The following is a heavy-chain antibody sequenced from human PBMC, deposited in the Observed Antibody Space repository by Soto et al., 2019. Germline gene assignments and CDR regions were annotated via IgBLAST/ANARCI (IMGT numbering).Heavy chain of an antibody. Sequence: EVQLVESGGGLVQPGGSLRLSCAACGFPFSIYSMNLVRQAPGKGLEWSSYITSDTNTIKYADSVKGRFTISRDNAKNLVYLQMNSLRDEDTAVYFCARSVEGHFDYWGQGTVVTVSS. J-gene: IGHJ4*02. CDR3: ARSVEGHFDY. CDR2: ITSDTNTI. CDR1: GFPFSIYS. V-gene: IGHV3-48*02. D-gene: IGHD6-19*01.